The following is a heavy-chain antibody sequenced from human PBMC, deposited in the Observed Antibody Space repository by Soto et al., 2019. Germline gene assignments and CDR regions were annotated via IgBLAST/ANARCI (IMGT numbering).Heavy chain of an antibody. J-gene: IGHJ4*02. CDR1: GFPFTNFA. Sequence: DVQVLESGGGLVQPGGSLRLSCTASGFPFTNFAMSWVRQAPGKALEWVSLISGSGGVSYYADAVKGRFTISRDNSKNTVFLQMNTLRAEDTAVYYCAKDGRGVVRARSVHFDSWGQGALVTVSS. CDR2: ISGSGGVS. CDR3: AKDGRGVVRARSVHFDS. V-gene: IGHV3-23*01. D-gene: IGHD2-15*01.